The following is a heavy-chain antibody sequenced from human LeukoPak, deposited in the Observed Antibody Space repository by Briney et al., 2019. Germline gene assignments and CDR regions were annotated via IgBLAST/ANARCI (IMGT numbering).Heavy chain of an antibody. Sequence: GGSLRLSCAASGSTVSTNYMSWVRQAPGKGLEWVSVIYSGDTTFYADSVRGKFTISRDNSKNTLYLQMNSLGAEDTAVYYCASILRSSSGYYFDYWGQGTLVTVSS. J-gene: IGHJ4*02. V-gene: IGHV3-66*01. CDR1: GSTVSTNY. CDR2: IYSGDTT. CDR3: ASILRSSSGYYFDY. D-gene: IGHD3-10*01.